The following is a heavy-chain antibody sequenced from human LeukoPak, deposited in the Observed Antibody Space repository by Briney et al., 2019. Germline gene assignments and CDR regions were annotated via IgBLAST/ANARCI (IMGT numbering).Heavy chain of an antibody. V-gene: IGHV4-34*01. CDR2: INHSGST. CDR1: GGSFSGYY. D-gene: IGHD3-10*01. CDR3: ARRMVRGVIAPYYYMDV. J-gene: IGHJ6*03. Sequence: PSETLSLTCAVYGGSFSGYYWNWIRQPPGKGLEWIGEINHSGSTNYNPSLKSRVTISVDTSKNQFSLKLSSVTAADTAVYYCARRMVRGVIAPYYYMDVWGKGTTVTISS.